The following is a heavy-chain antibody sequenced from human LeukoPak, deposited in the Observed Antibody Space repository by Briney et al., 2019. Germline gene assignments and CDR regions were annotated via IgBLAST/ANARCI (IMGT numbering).Heavy chain of an antibody. Sequence: TSETLSLTCAVSGGSISSGGYSWSWIRQPPGKGLEWIGYIYHSGSTYYNPSLKSRVTISVDRSKNQFSLKLSSVTAADTAVYYCARTTVVTRLFDYWGQGTLVTASS. CDR3: ARTTVVTRLFDY. CDR2: IYHSGST. D-gene: IGHD4-23*01. CDR1: GGSISSGGYS. J-gene: IGHJ4*02. V-gene: IGHV4-30-2*01.